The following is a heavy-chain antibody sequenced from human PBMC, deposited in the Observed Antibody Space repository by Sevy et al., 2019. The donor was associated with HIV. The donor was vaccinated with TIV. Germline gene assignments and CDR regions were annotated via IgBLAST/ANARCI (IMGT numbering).Heavy chain of an antibody. V-gene: IGHV1-24*01. CDR2: FDPEDGDPEDGKT. J-gene: IGHJ4*02. CDR3: ATTKDYYDSSGYPFDY. CDR1: GYTLNEFS. D-gene: IGHD3-22*01. Sequence: ASVKVSCKVSGYTLNEFSMHWVRQAPGKGLEWMTTFDPEDGDPEDGKTIYAQKFLGRVTVTADTSTDTAYMELSSLRSEDTAVYYCATTKDYYDSSGYPFDYWGQGTLVTVSS.